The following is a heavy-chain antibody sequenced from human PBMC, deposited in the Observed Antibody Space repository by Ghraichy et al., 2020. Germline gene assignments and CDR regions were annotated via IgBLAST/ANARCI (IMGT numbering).Heavy chain of an antibody. Sequence: SETLSLTCAVYGGSFSGYYWSWIRQPPGKGLEWIGEINHSGSTNYNPSLKSRVTISVDTSKNQFSLKLSSVTAADTAVYYCARGYCSSTSCYMGVLNWFDPWGQGTLVTVSS. CDR3: ARGYCSSTSCYMGVLNWFDP. J-gene: IGHJ5*02. V-gene: IGHV4-34*01. CDR1: GGSFSGYY. CDR2: INHSGST. D-gene: IGHD2-2*02.